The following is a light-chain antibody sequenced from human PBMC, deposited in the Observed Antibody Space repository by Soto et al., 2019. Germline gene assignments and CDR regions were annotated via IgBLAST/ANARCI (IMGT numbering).Light chain of an antibody. CDR1: QFIDRY. J-gene: IGKJ4*01. CDR3: QQYKKWPPG. V-gene: IGKV3-15*01. CDR2: DAS. Sequence: FVLTQSPATLSFSPGKRANLSCRASQFIDRYLAWYRQIPGQAPRLFIYDASRRATGIPARFTGSGSETEFTLTTDSLQSEDFAVYYCQQYKKWPPGFGGGTKVDIK.